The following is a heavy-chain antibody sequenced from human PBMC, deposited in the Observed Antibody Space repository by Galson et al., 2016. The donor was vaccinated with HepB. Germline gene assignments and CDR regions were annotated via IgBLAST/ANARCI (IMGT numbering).Heavy chain of an antibody. CDR2: ISYDGNNK. J-gene: IGHJ6*02. CDR1: GFTLSSYA. Sequence: SLRLSCAVSGFTLSSYAMHWVRQAPGTGLEWVALISYDGNNKYYADSVKGRFTIFRDNSKNTLYLQMNSLRAEDTAVYYCARALAWLPRGMDVWGQGTTVTVSS. V-gene: IGHV3-30*04. D-gene: IGHD3-3*01. CDR3: ARALAWLPRGMDV.